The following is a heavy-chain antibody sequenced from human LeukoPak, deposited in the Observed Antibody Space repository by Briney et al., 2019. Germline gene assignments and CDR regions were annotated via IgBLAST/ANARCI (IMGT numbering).Heavy chain of an antibody. CDR2: ISWNSGSI. D-gene: IGHD6-13*01. J-gene: IGHJ5*02. V-gene: IGHV3-9*01. Sequence: PGGSLRLSCAASGFTFDDYAMHWVRQAPGKGLEWVSGISWNSGSIGYADSVKGRFTISRDNARNSLYLQMNSLRAEDTALYYCAKDTRSSWYGFDPWGQGTLVTVSS. CDR1: GFTFDDYA. CDR3: AKDTRSSWYGFDP.